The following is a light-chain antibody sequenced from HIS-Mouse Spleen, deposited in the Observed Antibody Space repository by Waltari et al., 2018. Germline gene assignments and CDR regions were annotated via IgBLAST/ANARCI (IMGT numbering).Light chain of an antibody. CDR3: QQYNSYIFT. Sequence: DIQMTQSPSTLSASVEDRVTITCRACQSISSWLAWYQQKPGKAPKLLIYKASSLESGVPSRFSGSGSGTEFTLTISSLQPDDFATYYCQQYNSYIFTFGPGTKVDIK. J-gene: IGKJ3*01. CDR2: KAS. V-gene: IGKV1-5*03. CDR1: QSISSW.